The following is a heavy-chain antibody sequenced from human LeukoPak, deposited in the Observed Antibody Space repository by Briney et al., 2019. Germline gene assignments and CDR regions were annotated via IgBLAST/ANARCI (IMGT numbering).Heavy chain of an antibody. J-gene: IGHJ3*02. D-gene: IGHD5-12*01. CDR1: GYTFTSYG. V-gene: IGHV1-2*02. Sequence: ASVKVSCKASGYTFTSYGISWVRQAPGQGPEWMGWISPNSGGTNYAQNFKGRVTMTRDTSISTAYMELNSLTSDDTAVYYCARDLPKTGYVGALDIWGQGTMVTVSS. CDR2: ISPNSGGT. CDR3: ARDLPKTGYVGALDI.